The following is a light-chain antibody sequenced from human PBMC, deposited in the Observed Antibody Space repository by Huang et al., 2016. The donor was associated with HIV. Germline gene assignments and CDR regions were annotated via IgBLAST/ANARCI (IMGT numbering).Light chain of an antibody. CDR2: DSS. CDR3: QQRSNWAPIT. Sequence: EIVLTQSPATLSLSPGERATLSCRASQSVSSYLAWYQQKPGQAPRLLIYDSSNRATGSPARFSGSWSGTDFTLTINSLEPEDFAVYYCQQRSNWAPITFGGGTKVEIK. V-gene: IGKV3-11*01. CDR1: QSVSSY. J-gene: IGKJ4*01.